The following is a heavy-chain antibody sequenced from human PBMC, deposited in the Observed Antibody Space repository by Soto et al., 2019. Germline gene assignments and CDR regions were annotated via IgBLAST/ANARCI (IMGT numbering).Heavy chain of an antibody. Sequence: QVQLVESGGGVVQPGRSLRLSCAASGFTFSSYGMHWVRQAPGKGLEWVAVIWYDGSNKYYADSVKGRFTISRDNSKNTLYLQMNSLRAEDTAVYYCARDNYGSGGVGWYYGMDVWGQGTTVTVSS. CDR2: IWYDGSNK. CDR1: GFTFSSYG. CDR3: ARDNYGSGGVGWYYGMDV. D-gene: IGHD3-10*01. V-gene: IGHV3-33*01. J-gene: IGHJ6*02.